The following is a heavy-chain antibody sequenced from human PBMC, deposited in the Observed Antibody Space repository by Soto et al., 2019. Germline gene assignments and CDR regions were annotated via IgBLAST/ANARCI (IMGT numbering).Heavy chain of an antibody. CDR1: GGTFSSYA. CDR2: IIPIFGTA. CDR3: ARAQSYSRAYYYDSSGSQALDY. Sequence: QVQLVQSGAEVKKPGSSVKVSCKASGGTFSSYAISWVRQAPGQGLEWMGGIIPIFGTANYAQKFQGRVTITADESTSTAYMELSSLRSEDTAVYYCARAQSYSRAYYYDSSGSQALDYWGQGTPVTVSS. J-gene: IGHJ4*02. V-gene: IGHV1-69*01. D-gene: IGHD3-22*01.